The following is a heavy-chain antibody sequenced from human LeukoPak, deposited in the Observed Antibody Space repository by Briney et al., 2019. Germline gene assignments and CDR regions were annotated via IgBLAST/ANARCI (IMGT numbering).Heavy chain of an antibody. Sequence: PGRSLRLSCAASGFTFSSYAMHWVRQAPGKGLEWVAVISYDGSNKYYADSVKGRFTISRDNSKNTLYLQMNSLRAEDTAAYYCAREGGGSCYSSVCYYYGMDVWGKGTTVTVSS. CDR3: AREGGGSCYSSVCYYYGMDV. D-gene: IGHD2-15*01. V-gene: IGHV3-30*04. J-gene: IGHJ6*04. CDR2: ISYDGSNK. CDR1: GFTFSSYA.